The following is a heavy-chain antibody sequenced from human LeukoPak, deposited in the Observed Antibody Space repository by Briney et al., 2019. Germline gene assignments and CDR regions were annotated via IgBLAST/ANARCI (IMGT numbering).Heavy chain of an antibody. J-gene: IGHJ4*02. CDR1: GFTVSGNY. CDR2: IYSGGTT. Sequence: GGSLRLSCAASGFTVSGNYMSWVRQAPGKGLEWVSVIYSGGTTLYADSVKGRFTISRDNSKNTLYLQMNSLRAEDAAVYYCARVGYGSGSYSWGQGTLVTVSS. CDR3: ARVGYGSGSYS. V-gene: IGHV3-53*01. D-gene: IGHD3-10*01.